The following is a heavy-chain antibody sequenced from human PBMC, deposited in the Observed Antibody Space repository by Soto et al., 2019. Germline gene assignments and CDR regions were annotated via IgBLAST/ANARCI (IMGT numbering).Heavy chain of an antibody. CDR2: IYYSGST. CDR3: ARHLGYCSSTSCYPWFDP. J-gene: IGHJ5*02. CDR1: GGSISSYY. V-gene: IGHV4-59*08. D-gene: IGHD2-2*01. Sequence: SETLSLTCTVSGGSISSYYWSWIRQPPGKGLEWIGYIYYSGSTNYNPSLKSRVTISVDTSKNQFSLKLSSVTAADTAVYYCARHLGYCSSTSCYPWFDPWGQGTLVTVSS.